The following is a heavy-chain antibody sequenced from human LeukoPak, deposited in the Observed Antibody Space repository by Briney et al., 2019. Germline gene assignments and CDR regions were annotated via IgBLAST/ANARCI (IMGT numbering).Heavy chain of an antibody. Sequence: GGSLILSCAASGFTFSSYAMSWVRQAPGKGLEWVSAISGSGGSTYYADSVKGRFTISRDNSKNTLYLQMNSLRAEDTAVYYCAKYHLSTVTIGLFDYWGQGTLVTVSS. CDR3: AKYHLSTVTIGLFDY. CDR2: ISGSGGST. V-gene: IGHV3-23*01. CDR1: GFTFSSYA. D-gene: IGHD4-17*01. J-gene: IGHJ4*02.